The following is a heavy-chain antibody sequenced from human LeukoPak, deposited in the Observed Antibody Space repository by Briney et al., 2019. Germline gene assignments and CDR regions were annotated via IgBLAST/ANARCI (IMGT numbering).Heavy chain of an antibody. J-gene: IGHJ3*02. CDR3: ARAKDCSSTSCYGGEGAFDI. D-gene: IGHD2-2*01. CDR2: IYHSGST. Sequence: SQTLSLTCTVSGGSISSGGYYWSWIRQPPGKGLEWIGYIYHSGSTYYNPSLKSRVTISVDRSKNQFSLKLSSVTAADTAVYYCARAKDCSSTSCYGGEGAFDIWGQGTMVTVSS. V-gene: IGHV4-30-2*01. CDR1: GGSISSGGYY.